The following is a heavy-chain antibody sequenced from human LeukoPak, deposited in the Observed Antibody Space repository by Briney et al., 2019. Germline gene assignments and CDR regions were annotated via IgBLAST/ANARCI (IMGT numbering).Heavy chain of an antibody. D-gene: IGHD3-22*01. CDR3: ARGGMIDRKGFDY. CDR1: GGSISSYY. J-gene: IGHJ4*02. CDR2: IYYSGST. Sequence: PSETLSLTCTVSGGSISSYYWSWIRQPPGKGLEWIGYIYYSGSTNYNPSLKSRVTISVDTSKNQFSLKLSSVTAADTAVYYCARGGMIDRKGFDYWGQGTLVTVSS. V-gene: IGHV4-59*01.